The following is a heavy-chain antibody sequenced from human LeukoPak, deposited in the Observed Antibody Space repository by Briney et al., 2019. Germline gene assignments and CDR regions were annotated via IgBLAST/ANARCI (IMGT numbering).Heavy chain of an antibody. CDR2: IYPGDSDT. V-gene: IGHV5-51*01. CDR3: ARLLEGVAGTWGY. J-gene: IGHJ4*02. Sequence: GESLQISCKGSGYRFITYWIAWGRQMPGNGLEWMGIIYPGDSDTRYSPSFQGHVTISADKSISTAYLQWSSLKASDSAMYYCARLLEGVAGTWGYWGQGTLVTVSS. D-gene: IGHD6-19*01. CDR1: GYRFITYW.